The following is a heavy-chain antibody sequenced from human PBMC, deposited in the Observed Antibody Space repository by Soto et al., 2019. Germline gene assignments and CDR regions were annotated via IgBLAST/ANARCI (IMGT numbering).Heavy chain of an antibody. D-gene: IGHD4-17*01. Sequence: QVQLEESGGGVVQPGRSLRLSCEASGFTFNTYSMHWVRQPPGKGLEWLAAIWYDGTQKYYADSVKGRFIISRDNSKKTLYLEMNSPRAEYTAVYYCARAGGTTVTGLWHFDSWGQGTLVTVSS. CDR3: ARAGGTTVTGLWHFDS. CDR1: GFTFNTYS. CDR2: IWYDGTQK. J-gene: IGHJ4*02. V-gene: IGHV3-33*01.